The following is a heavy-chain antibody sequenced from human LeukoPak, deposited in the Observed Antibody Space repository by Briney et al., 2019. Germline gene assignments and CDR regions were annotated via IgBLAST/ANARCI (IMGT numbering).Heavy chain of an antibody. CDR1: GGSHSTKY. Sequence: SETLSLTCTDSGGSHSTKYWRWLRQPPGEELEWIGYIHYTGRTNYKPSLKSRVTISVDTSTNHFSLKLSSVTAADTAIYYCARGAGWYDYWGQGTLVTVSS. D-gene: IGHD6-19*01. CDR3: ARGAGWYDY. CDR2: IHYTGRT. J-gene: IGHJ4*02. V-gene: IGHV4-59*01.